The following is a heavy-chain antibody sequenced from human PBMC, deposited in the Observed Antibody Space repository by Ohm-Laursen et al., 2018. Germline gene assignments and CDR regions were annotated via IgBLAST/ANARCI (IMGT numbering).Heavy chain of an antibody. V-gene: IGHV3-23*01. J-gene: IGHJ4*01. CDR3: AKDPNQWLVSIDY. Sequence: SLRLSCTASGFTFNNYAMSWVRQTPGKGLEWVSGISAGGGSTYYADSVRGRFTISRDNSKNTLYLQMNSLRADYTALYYCAKDPNQWLVSIDYWGQGTLVTVSS. CDR1: GFTFNNYA. D-gene: IGHD6-19*01. CDR2: ISAGGGST.